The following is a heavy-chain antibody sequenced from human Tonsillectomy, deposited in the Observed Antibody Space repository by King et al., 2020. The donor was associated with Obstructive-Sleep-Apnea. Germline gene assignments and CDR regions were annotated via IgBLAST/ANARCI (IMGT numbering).Heavy chain of an antibody. CDR2: IYPGDSDT. CDR1: GYNFNTYW. Sequence: VQLVESGAEVKKPGESLKISCKGSGYNFNTYWVVWVRQKPGKGLEWMGIIYPGDSDTRYSPSFQGQVTISADKSISTAYLQWSSLKASDTAMYYCATPPGTTVTIQGLWGQGTMVTVSS. V-gene: IGHV5-51*01. D-gene: IGHD4-17*01. CDR3: ATPPGTTVTIQGL. J-gene: IGHJ3*01.